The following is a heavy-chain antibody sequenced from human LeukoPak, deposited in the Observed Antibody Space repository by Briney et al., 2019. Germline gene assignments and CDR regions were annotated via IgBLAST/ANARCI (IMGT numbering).Heavy chain of an antibody. D-gene: IGHD4-17*01. CDR1: GFTFSNYW. CDR3: SRSTVSLVD. Sequence: GGSLRLSCAASGFTFSNYWMHWVRQAPGKGLVWVSHINYDGSSTTYADSVKGRVTNSRDNAKNTLYLQMNSLRVEDTAVYYCSRSTVSLVDWGQGTLVTVSS. CDR2: INYDGSST. V-gene: IGHV3-74*01. J-gene: IGHJ4*02.